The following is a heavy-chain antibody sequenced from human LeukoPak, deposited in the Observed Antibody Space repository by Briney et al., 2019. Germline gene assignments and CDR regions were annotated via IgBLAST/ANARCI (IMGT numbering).Heavy chain of an antibody. J-gene: IGHJ4*02. CDR3: ASRGIAVAGTNY. CDR2: INHSGST. CDR1: GGSFSGYY. V-gene: IGHV4-34*01. Sequence: SETLSLTCAVYGGSFSGYYWSWIRQPPGKGLEWIGEINHSGSTNYNPSLKSRVTISVDTSKSQFSLKLSSVTAADTAVYYCASRGIAVAGTNYWGQGTLVTVSS. D-gene: IGHD6-19*01.